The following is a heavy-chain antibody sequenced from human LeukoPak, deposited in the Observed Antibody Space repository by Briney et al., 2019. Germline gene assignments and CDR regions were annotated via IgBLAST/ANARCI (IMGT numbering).Heavy chain of an antibody. J-gene: IGHJ2*01. Sequence: ETLSLTCPVSGASIVSYYWSRIRQPPGKGLEWIGYIFYSGSTNYNPSLKSRVTISVETSKNQFSLKLTSVTAADTAVYYCARELTNRITVAGRYYFDLWGRGTPVTVSS. V-gene: IGHV4-59*01. D-gene: IGHD6-19*01. CDR1: GASIVSYY. CDR2: IFYSGST. CDR3: ARELTNRITVAGRYYFDL.